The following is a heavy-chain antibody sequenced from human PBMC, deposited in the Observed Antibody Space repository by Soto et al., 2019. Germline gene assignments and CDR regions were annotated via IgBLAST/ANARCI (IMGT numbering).Heavy chain of an antibody. CDR1: GGSISSGGYY. J-gene: IGHJ4*02. CDR3: ARAAFWSGYRIRHLNFDY. CDR2: IYYSGST. D-gene: IGHD3-3*01. Sequence: SETLSLTCTVSGGSISSGGYYWSWIRQHPGKGLEWIGYIYYSGSTYYNPSLKSRVTISVDTSKNQFSLKLSSVTAADTAVYYCARAAFWSGYRIRHLNFDYWGQGTLVTVSS. V-gene: IGHV4-31*03.